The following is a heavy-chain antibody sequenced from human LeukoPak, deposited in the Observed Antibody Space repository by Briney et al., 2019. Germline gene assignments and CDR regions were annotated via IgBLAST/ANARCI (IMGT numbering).Heavy chain of an antibody. CDR2: INFMGAT. Sequence: SETLSLTCTVSGGPISDYYWNYIRQPPGKGLEWIGYINFMGATSYNPSLKSRVTMSVDTSKKQFSLKLTSVIAADTAVYYCASSTVIGVVIPFDFWGQGNLVTVSS. V-gene: IGHV4-59*01. CDR1: GGPISDYY. CDR3: ASSTVIGVVIPFDF. D-gene: IGHD3-3*01. J-gene: IGHJ4*02.